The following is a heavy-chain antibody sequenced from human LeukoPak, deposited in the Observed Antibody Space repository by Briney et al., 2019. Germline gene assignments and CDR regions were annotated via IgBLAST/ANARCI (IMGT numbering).Heavy chain of an antibody. CDR3: ARAPKEWELRGGDAFDI. D-gene: IGHD1-26*01. Sequence: PGGSLRLSCAASGCSVSNNYMSWVRQAPGKGLEWVSVLFSGGNTYYADSVKGRFTISRDNSKNTLYLQMNSLRAEDTAVYYCARAPKEWELRGGDAFDIWGQGTMVTDSS. CDR2: LFSGGNT. V-gene: IGHV3-53*01. J-gene: IGHJ3*02. CDR1: GCSVSNNY.